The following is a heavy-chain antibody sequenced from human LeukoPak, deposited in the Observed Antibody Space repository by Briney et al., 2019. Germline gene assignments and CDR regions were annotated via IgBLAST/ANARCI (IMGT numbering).Heavy chain of an antibody. D-gene: IGHD2-21*02. Sequence: GGSLRLSCAASGFAFSSYGMHWVRQAPGKGLEWVAVIWYDGSNKYYADPVKGRFTISRDNSKNTLYLQMNSLRAEDTAVYYCARDSEHIVVVTAILDYWGQGTLVTVSS. CDR2: IWYDGSNK. CDR3: ARDSEHIVVVTAILDY. V-gene: IGHV3-33*01. CDR1: GFAFSSYG. J-gene: IGHJ4*02.